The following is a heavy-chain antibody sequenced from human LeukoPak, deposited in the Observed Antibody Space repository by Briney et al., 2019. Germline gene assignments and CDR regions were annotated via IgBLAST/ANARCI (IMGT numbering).Heavy chain of an antibody. Sequence: ATVKISCKASGYTFTDYYMHWVQQAPGKGLEWMGRVDPEDGETIYAEKFQGRVTITADTSTDTAYMELSSLRSEDTAVYYCAINGIVATCGVFDYWGQGTLVTVSS. CDR3: AINGIVATCGVFDY. CDR2: VDPEDGET. D-gene: IGHD5-12*01. CDR1: GYTFTDYY. J-gene: IGHJ4*02. V-gene: IGHV1-69-2*01.